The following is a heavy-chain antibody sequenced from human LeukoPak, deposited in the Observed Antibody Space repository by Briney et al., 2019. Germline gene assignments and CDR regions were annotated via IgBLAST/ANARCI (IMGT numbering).Heavy chain of an antibody. D-gene: IGHD3-10*01. V-gene: IGHV4-39*07. CDR1: GGSISSSSYY. J-gene: IGHJ5*02. Sequence: SETLSLTCTVSGGSISSSSYYWGWIRQPPGKGLEWIGSIYYSGSTYYNPSLKSRVTISVDTSKNQFSLKLSSVTAADTAVYYCARVFITMVRGVSNWFDPWGQGTLVTVSS. CDR3: ARVFITMVRGVSNWFDP. CDR2: IYYSGST.